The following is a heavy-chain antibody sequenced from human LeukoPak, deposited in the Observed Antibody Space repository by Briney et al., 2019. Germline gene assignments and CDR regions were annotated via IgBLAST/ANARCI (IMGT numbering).Heavy chain of an antibody. CDR3: ARLDSSSWNNWFDP. CDR2: IIPIFGTA. D-gene: IGHD6-13*01. Sequence: GSSVKVSCKASGGTFSSYAISWVRQAPGQGLEWMGRIIPIFGTANYAQKFQGRVTITTDESTSTAYMELSSLRSADTAVYYCARLDSSSWNNWFDPWGQGTLVTVSS. V-gene: IGHV1-69*05. CDR1: GGTFSSYA. J-gene: IGHJ5*02.